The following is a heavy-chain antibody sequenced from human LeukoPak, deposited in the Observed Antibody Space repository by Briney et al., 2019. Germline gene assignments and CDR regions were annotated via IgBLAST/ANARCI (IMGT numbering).Heavy chain of an antibody. CDR1: GFTFSSYA. CDR3: AKDQLSVGATTFNFDY. J-gene: IGHJ4*02. CDR2: ISGGGGST. V-gene: IGHV3-23*01. Sequence: PGGSLRLSCAASGFTFSSYAMSWVRQAPGKGLEWVSAISGGGGSTYYADSVKGRFTISRDNSKNTLYLQMNSLRAEDTAVYYCAKDQLSVGATTFNFDYWGQGTLVTVSS. D-gene: IGHD1-26*01.